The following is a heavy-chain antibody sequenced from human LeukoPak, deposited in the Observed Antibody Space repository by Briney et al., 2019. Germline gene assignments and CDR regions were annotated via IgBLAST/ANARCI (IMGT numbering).Heavy chain of an antibody. J-gene: IGHJ6*02. V-gene: IGHV3-48*03. CDR3: ARDLYYGMDV. CDR1: GFTFSSYE. CDR2: ISSSGSTI. Sequence: GGSLRLSCAASGFTFSSYEMKWGRQAPGEGVGWVSYISSSGSTIYYADSVKGRFTISRDNAKNSLYLQMNSLRAEDTAVYYCARDLYYGMDVWGQGTTVTVSS.